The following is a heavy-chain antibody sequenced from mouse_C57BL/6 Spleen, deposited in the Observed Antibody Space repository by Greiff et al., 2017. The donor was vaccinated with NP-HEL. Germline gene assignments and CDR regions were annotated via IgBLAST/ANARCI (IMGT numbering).Heavy chain of an antibody. CDR1: GYAFSSYW. J-gene: IGHJ2*01. Sequence: VQLQQSGAELVKPGASVKISCKASGYAFSSYWMNWVKQRPGKGLEWIGQIYPGDGDTNYNGKFKGKATLTADKSSSTAYMQLSSLTSEDSAVYFCARRDLITTFDCWGQGTTLTVSS. V-gene: IGHV1-80*01. D-gene: IGHD1-1*01. CDR2: IYPGDGDT. CDR3: ARRDLITTFDC.